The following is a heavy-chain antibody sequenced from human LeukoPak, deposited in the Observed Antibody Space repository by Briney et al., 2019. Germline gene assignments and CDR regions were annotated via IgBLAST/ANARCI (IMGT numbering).Heavy chain of an antibody. CDR3: ARVWLSPYFFDH. CDR1: GYTFTGYY. D-gene: IGHD3-22*01. V-gene: IGHV1-2*02. Sequence: ASVKVSCKASGYTFTGYYMHRVRQAPGQGLEWMGWINPHSGDTIYAQKFQGRVTMTRDTSISTAYMELSRLRSDDTAVFYCARVWLSPYFFDHWGQGTLVTVSS. J-gene: IGHJ4*02. CDR2: INPHSGDT.